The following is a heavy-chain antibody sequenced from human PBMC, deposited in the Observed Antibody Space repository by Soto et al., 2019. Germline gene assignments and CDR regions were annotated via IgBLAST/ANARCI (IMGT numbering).Heavy chain of an antibody. CDR3: ARYGGSDGRCYDC. Sequence: EVQLVESGGGLVQPGGSLRLSCAASGFTFSNYWMSWVRQAPGKGLEWVANIKQDGSEKYYVDSVKGRFTIFRDTAENSLYLQMNSLRAEDTSVYYCARYGGSDGRCYDCWGQGTLVTVTS. V-gene: IGHV3-7*01. D-gene: IGHD2-15*01. CDR2: IKQDGSEK. CDR1: GFTFSNYW. J-gene: IGHJ4*02.